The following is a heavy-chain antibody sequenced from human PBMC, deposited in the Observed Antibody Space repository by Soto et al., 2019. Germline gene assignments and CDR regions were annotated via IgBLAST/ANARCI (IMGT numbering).Heavy chain of an antibody. D-gene: IGHD3-22*01. J-gene: IGHJ4*02. V-gene: IGHV3-64D*08. CDR2: ISSNGGST. Sequence: GGSLRLSCSASGFTFSSYAMHWVRQAPGKGLEYVSAISSNGGSTYYADSVKGRFTISRDNSKNTLYLQMSSLRAEDTAVYYCVKFVLEYYYDSSGQDLFDYWGQGTLVTVSS. CDR3: VKFVLEYYYDSSGQDLFDY. CDR1: GFTFSSYA.